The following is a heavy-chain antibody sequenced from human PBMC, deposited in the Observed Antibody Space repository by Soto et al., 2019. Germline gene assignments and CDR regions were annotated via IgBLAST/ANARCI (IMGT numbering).Heavy chain of an antibody. CDR2: IVPIFDTS. V-gene: IGHV1-69*12. Sequence: QVQLVQSGAEVRQPASSVKVSCKTSGGTFSSYAISWVRQAPGQGLEWMGGIVPIFDTSPYAHKCQGRVTITADESTSTVYMELSSLRSDDTAVYYCVRVVAIPGYPDNWGQGTLVTVSS. CDR1: GGTFSSYA. D-gene: IGHD5-12*01. CDR3: VRVVAIPGYPDN. J-gene: IGHJ4*02.